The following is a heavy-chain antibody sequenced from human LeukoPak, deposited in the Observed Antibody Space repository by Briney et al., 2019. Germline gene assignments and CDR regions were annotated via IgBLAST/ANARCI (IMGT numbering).Heavy chain of an antibody. CDR1: GFTFSNYS. CDR3: ARGGRYCTTTNCYIGK. Sequence: GGSLRLSCAASGFTFSNYSMSWVRQAPGKGLEWDSGISGGGGSTYYADSMKGRFTFSRTHSGNTLYLQMNSPTAEATAIYHCARGGRYCTTTNCYIGKWGQGTLVTVSS. J-gene: IGHJ4*02. V-gene: IGHV3-23*01. D-gene: IGHD2-2*02. CDR2: ISGGGGST.